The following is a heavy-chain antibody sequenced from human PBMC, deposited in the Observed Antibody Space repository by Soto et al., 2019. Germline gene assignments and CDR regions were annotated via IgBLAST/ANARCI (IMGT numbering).Heavy chain of an antibody. CDR1: GFTFSNAG. Sequence: EVQLVESGGGLVKPGGSLRLSCAASGFTFSNAGMSWVRQAPGKGLEWVGRIKSKTDGGTTDYAAPVKGRFTISREDSKNTLYLQMNSLKTEDTAVNYCTTVVFYYGSGSYPPHKYGMDVWGQGTTVTVSS. CDR3: TTVVFYYGSGSYPPHKYGMDV. V-gene: IGHV3-15*01. D-gene: IGHD3-10*01. J-gene: IGHJ6*02. CDR2: IKSKTDGGTT.